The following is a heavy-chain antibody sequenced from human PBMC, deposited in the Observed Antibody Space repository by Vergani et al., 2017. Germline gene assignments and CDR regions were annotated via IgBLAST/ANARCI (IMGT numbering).Heavy chain of an antibody. V-gene: IGHV4-61*02. CDR1: GEPFRSGSHY. CDR2: IHTGGST. D-gene: IGHD1-26*01. Sequence: QVKLQESGPGLPKPSQTLSLTCTVSGEPFRSGSHYWSWIRQPAGKGPEWIGHIHTGGSTDLNPSFKSRSSISVDTSKSQFSLILISVTVADTAVYYCAGSQPFCASGSCPAIWGHGTLVTVSS. CDR3: AGSQPFCASGSCPAI. J-gene: IGHJ4*01.